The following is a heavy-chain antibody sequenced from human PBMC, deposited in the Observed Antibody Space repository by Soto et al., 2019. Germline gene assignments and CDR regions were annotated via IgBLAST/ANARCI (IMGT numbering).Heavy chain of an antibody. V-gene: IGHV1-8*01. CDR1: GYTFTSYD. D-gene: IGHD3-3*01. CDR3: ARDLNYDFWSGPRDYYYYYYGMDV. CDR2: MNPNSGNT. J-gene: IGHJ6*02. Sequence: ASVKVSCEASGYTFTSYDINWVRQATGQGLEWMGWMNPNSGNTGYAQKFQGRVTMTRNTSISTAYMELSSLRSEDTAVYYCARDLNYDFWSGPRDYYYYYYGMDVWGPVTKVTDSS.